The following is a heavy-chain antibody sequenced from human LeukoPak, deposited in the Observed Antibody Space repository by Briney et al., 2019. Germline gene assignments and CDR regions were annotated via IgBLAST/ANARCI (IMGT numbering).Heavy chain of an antibody. CDR2: IAIDGSNQ. Sequence: HPGRSLRLSCAASGFTFITHGMHCVRQAPGKGLEWVAIIAIDGSNQYYADSGKGRFTISRDNSKNTLYLQMNSLRAEDTAVYYCAKDLSRGWSLDYWGQGTLLTVSS. CDR3: AKDLSRGWSLDY. J-gene: IGHJ4*02. D-gene: IGHD2-15*01. CDR1: GFTFITHG. V-gene: IGHV3-30*18.